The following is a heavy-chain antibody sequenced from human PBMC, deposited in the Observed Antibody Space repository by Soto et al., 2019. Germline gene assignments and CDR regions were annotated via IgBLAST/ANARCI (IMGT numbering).Heavy chain of an antibody. CDR2: IPYDGTKE. V-gene: IGHV3-30*02. Sequence: GGSLRLSCAASGFAFGTYGLNWVRQAPGKGLEWLAFIPYDGTKEYHADSVKGRFTISRDSSRNTLSLQMSGLRPEDTAIYYCAKDLIQFLEWFRPYFDDWGQGP. CDR3: AKDLIQFLEWFRPYFDD. D-gene: IGHD3-3*01. CDR1: GFAFGTYG. J-gene: IGHJ4*02.